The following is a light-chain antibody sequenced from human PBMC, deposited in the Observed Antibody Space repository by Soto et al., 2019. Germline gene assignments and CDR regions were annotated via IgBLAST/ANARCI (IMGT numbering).Light chain of an antibody. V-gene: IGLV2-11*01. CDR3: FSYSTSSSLYV. Sequence: QSVLTQPRSVSGSPGQSVTISCTGTSSDVGGFNSVSWYQQHPGKAPKLMIYDVNKRPSGVPDRFSGSKSGSTASLTISGLQAEDEADYYCFSYSTSSSLYVFGSGTKLTVL. J-gene: IGLJ1*01. CDR2: DVN. CDR1: SSDVGGFNS.